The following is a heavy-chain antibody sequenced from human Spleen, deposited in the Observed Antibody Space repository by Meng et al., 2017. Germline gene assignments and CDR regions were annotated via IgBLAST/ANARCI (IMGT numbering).Heavy chain of an antibody. Sequence: GGSLRLSCAASGFTFSSYSMNWVRQAPGKGLEWVSSISSSSSYIYYADSVKGRFTISRDNAKNSLYLQMNSLRAEDTAVYYCAREWKDSSGYYPPGRDAFDIWGQGTM. V-gene: IGHV3-21*01. D-gene: IGHD3-22*01. J-gene: IGHJ3*02. CDR3: AREWKDSSGYYPPGRDAFDI. CDR1: GFTFSSYS. CDR2: ISSSSSYI.